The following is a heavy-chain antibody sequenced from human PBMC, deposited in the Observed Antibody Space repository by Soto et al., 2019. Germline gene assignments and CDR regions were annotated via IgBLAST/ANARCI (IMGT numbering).Heavy chain of an antibody. CDR1: GYSSSSSW. V-gene: IGHV5-51*01. J-gene: IGHJ4*02. D-gene: IGHD6-13*01. Sequence: GESLKISCQASGYSSSSSWIGWVRQMPGKGLEWMGIIDPNDSQTIYSPSFQGQVTISADKSIDTAYLQWSSLKTSDTAMYYCARHAGNSWKGDYFDYWGQGALVTV. CDR2: IDPNDSQT. CDR3: ARHAGNSWKGDYFDY.